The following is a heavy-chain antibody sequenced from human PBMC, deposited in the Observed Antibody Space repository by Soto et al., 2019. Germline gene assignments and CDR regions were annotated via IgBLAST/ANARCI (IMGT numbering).Heavy chain of an antibody. CDR2: IRMKANNYAT. D-gene: IGHD5-12*01. CDR1: GLNFSGSA. Sequence: QLVESGGGLVQPGGSLKLSCAASGLNFSGSAMHWVRQSSEKGLEWVARIRMKANNYATAYAASVAGRLTVSRDDSKNTTYLQMNSLKTEDTAIYYCTRHRILWANHVATVLSNDGFDIWGQGTMVTVSS. V-gene: IGHV3-73*01. J-gene: IGHJ3*02. CDR3: TRHRILWANHVATVLSNDGFDI.